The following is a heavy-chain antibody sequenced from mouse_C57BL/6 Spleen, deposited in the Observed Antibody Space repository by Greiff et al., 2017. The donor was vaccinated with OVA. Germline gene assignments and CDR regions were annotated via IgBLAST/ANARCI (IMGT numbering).Heavy chain of an antibody. CDR2: IDPNSGGT. V-gene: IGHV1-72*01. CDR1: GYTFTSYW. CDR3: ARAPPDYYGSSYGGDFDY. D-gene: IGHD1-1*01. J-gene: IGHJ2*01. Sequence: VQLQQPGAELVKPGASVKLSCKASGYTFTSYWMHWVKQRPGRGLEWIGRIDPNSGGTKYNEKFKSKATLTVDKPSSTAYMQLSSLTSEDSAVYYGARAPPDYYGSSYGGDFDYWGQGTTLTVSS.